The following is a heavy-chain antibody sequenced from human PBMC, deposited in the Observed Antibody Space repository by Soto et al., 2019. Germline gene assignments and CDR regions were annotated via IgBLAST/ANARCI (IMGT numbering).Heavy chain of an antibody. J-gene: IGHJ6*02. CDR3: ARHHHSSSWYVYYGMDV. V-gene: IGHV5-10-1*01. Sequence: GESLKISCNGSGYSFTSYWISWVRQMPGKGLEWMGRIDPSDSYTNYSPSFQGHVTISADKSISTAYLQWSSLKASDTAMYYCARHHHSSSWYVYYGMDVWGQGTTVTVYS. D-gene: IGHD6-13*01. CDR2: IDPSDSYT. CDR1: GYSFTSYW.